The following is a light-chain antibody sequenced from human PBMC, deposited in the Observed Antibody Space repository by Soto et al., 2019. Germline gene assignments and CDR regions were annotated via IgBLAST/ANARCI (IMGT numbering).Light chain of an antibody. V-gene: IGKV3-20*01. Sequence: VVFAQYPGPPSLSPGERATLSCRASQSVSSNFLAWYQEKPGQAPRLLIYGASSRATGIPDRFSGSGSGTDFTLTISRLEPEDFAVYYCQQYGSSPRPTFGGGTKVDI. CDR2: GAS. CDR1: QSVSSNF. J-gene: IGKJ4*01. CDR3: QQYGSSPRPT.